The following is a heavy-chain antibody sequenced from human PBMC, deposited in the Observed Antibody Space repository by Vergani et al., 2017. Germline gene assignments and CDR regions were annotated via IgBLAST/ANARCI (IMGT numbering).Heavy chain of an antibody. Sequence: EVQLVESGGGLVQPGGSLRLSCAASGFTFSSYAMHWVRQAPGKGLEYVSAISSNGGSTYYANFVKGRFTISRDNSKNTLYLQMGSLRAEDMAVYYCAREYGSGSYYDYWGRGTLVTVSS. CDR3: AREYGSGSYYDY. J-gene: IGHJ4*02. D-gene: IGHD3-10*01. CDR2: ISSNGGST. CDR1: GFTFSSYA. V-gene: IGHV3-64*01.